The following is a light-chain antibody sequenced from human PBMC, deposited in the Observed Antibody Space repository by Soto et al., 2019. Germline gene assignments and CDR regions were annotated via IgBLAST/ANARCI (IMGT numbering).Light chain of an antibody. CDR1: SNDVGGYNY. Sequence: QSVLTQPASVSGSPGQSITISCTGTSNDVGGYNYVSWYQQPPGKAPKLMIYDVSNRPSGVSNRFSGSKSGNTASLTISGLQADDEADYYCSSYTGSDVVVLGGGTKVTVL. J-gene: IGLJ2*01. CDR2: DVS. CDR3: SSYTGSDVVV. V-gene: IGLV2-14*01.